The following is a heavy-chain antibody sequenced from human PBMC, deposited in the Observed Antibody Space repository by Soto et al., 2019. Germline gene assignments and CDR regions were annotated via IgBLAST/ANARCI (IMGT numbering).Heavy chain of an antibody. CDR1: GGSISSFY. V-gene: IGHV4-4*07. D-gene: IGHD6-13*01. CDR2: IYSGGRN. J-gene: IGHJ4*02. CDR3: ARGSSRRDY. Sequence: LSLTCTVSGGSISSFYWSWIRRPAGKGLEWIGRIYSGGRNNYNPSLKSRVTMSADTSKNQFSLRLSSVTAADTAMYYCARGSSRRDYWGQGTLVTVSS.